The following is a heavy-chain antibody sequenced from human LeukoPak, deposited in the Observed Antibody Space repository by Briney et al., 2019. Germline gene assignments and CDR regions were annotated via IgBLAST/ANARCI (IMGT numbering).Heavy chain of an antibody. Sequence: AGGSLRLSCAASGFSFNSDWMDWVRQAPGKGLEWVANIKHDESKKNYLDSVKGRFTISRDNAQNSLYLQMNGLRVEDTAVYYCTRRLDDWGQGTLVTVSS. CDR3: TRRLDD. J-gene: IGHJ4*02. CDR1: GFSFNSDW. CDR2: IKHDESKK. V-gene: IGHV3-7*01. D-gene: IGHD3-16*01.